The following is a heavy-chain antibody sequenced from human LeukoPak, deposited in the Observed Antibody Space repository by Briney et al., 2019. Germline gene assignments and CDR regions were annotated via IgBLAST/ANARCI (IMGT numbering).Heavy chain of an antibody. Sequence: ASETLSLTCGVYGGSFSVYYYNWIRQSPGKGLEWIAEINHLGSTNYNPSLKSRVAISIDTSKSQFSLRLYSVTAADTAVYYCARGGYNIDWMKDATDYWGQGTLVTVSS. CDR2: INHLGST. CDR1: GGSFSVYY. D-gene: IGHD3-9*01. J-gene: IGHJ4*02. V-gene: IGHV4-34*01. CDR3: ARGGYNIDWMKDATDY.